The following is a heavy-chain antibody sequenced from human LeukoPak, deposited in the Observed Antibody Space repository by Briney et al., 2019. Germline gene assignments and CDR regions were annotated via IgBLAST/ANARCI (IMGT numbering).Heavy chain of an antibody. J-gene: IGHJ4*02. V-gene: IGHV4-38-2*01. CDR2: IYHSGRT. D-gene: IGHD6-19*01. Sequence: SETLSLACAVTAYSVSSGYYWGWIRQPPGKGLEWIWSIYHSGRTYYSPSLKSRVTISVDTSKNQFSLKLTSVTAADTAVYYCARAGAVAGPDYWGQGTLVTVSS. CDR3: ARAGAVAGPDY. CDR1: AYSVSSGYY.